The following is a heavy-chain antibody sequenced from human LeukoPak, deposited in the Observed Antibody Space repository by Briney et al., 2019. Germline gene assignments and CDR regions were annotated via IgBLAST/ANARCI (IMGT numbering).Heavy chain of an antibody. D-gene: IGHD3-10*01. V-gene: IGHV4-39*07. CDR3: SRYDSDTGDFDP. CDR2: LNYSGTT. Sequence: SETLSLTCTVSGGSISGSTSYWGWIRQSPGKGLEWIGLLNYSGTTYYNPSFKSRVSVSIDRSRTQFSLKLSSVTAADTAFYYCSRYDSDTGDFDPWGQGTLVTISS. CDR1: GGSISGSTSY. J-gene: IGHJ5*02.